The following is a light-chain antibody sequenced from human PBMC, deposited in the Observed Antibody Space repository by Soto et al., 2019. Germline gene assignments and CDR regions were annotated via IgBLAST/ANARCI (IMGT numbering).Light chain of an antibody. Sequence: QSVVTQPPSVSAAPGQKVTISCSGSSSNIGNNYVSWYQQLPGTAPKLLIYENNKRPSGIPDRFSGSKSGTSATLGITGLQTGDEADFYCGTWDSTLSAGVFGTGTQLTVL. CDR1: SSNIGNNY. CDR3: GTWDSTLSAGV. CDR2: ENN. V-gene: IGLV1-51*01. J-gene: IGLJ1*01.